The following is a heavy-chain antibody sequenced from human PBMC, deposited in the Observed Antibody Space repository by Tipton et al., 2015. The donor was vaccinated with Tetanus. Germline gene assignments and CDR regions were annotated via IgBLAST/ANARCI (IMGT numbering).Heavy chain of an antibody. CDR1: GGSFSGFY. J-gene: IGHJ4*02. CDR3: ARANNDYPKKGPFDY. V-gene: IGHV4-34*01. Sequence: TLSLTCGVSGGSFSGFYWSWIRQPPGKGLEWIGEINHRGGISYNPSLKSRVTISVDTSKNQFSLNLKSVITADTAIYYCARANNDYPKKGPFDYWGQGILVTVSS. D-gene: IGHD5-12*01. CDR2: INHRGGI.